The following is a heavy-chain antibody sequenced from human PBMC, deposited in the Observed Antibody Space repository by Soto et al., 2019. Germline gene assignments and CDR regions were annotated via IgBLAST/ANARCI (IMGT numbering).Heavy chain of an antibody. CDR1: GGSSRSGDYY. D-gene: IGHD1-7*01. Sequence: PSETMALTCPVSGGSSRSGDYYWSCIRHPPGQGLEWIVYIYYSGSTYYNQSLKSRVTISVDTSKNQFSLKLSSVTDADTPAYYCARVGWNFGQFDYWGQGILPPVSS. CDR3: ARVGWNFGQFDY. V-gene: IGHV4-30-4*01. CDR2: IYYSGST. J-gene: IGHJ4*02.